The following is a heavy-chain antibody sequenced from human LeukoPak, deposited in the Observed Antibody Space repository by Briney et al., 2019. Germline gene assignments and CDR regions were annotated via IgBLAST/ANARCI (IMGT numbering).Heavy chain of an antibody. CDR2: INPSGGST. V-gene: IGHV1-46*01. J-gene: IGHJ4*02. CDR1: GYTFTSYY. Sequence: ASVKVSCKASGYTFTSYYMHWVRQAPGQGLEWMGLINPSGGSTSYAQKFQGRVAMTRDTSTSTVYMELSSLRSEDTAVYYCASSNPLAVAGTIDYWGQGTLVTVSS. D-gene: IGHD6-19*01. CDR3: ASSNPLAVAGTIDY.